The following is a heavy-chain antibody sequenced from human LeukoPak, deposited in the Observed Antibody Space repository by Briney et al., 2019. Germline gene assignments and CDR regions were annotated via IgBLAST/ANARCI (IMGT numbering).Heavy chain of an antibody. V-gene: IGHV1-8*01. CDR2: MNPNSGNT. CDR3: ARVVRGYCSGGSCYSFGY. D-gene: IGHD2-15*01. CDR1: GYTFTSYD. J-gene: IGHJ4*02. Sequence: ASVKVSCKASGYTFTSYDINWVRQATGQGLEWMGWMNPNSGNTGYAQKFQGRVTMTRNTSISTAYMELSSLRSGDTAVYYCARVVRGYCSGGSCYSFGYWGQGTLVTVSS.